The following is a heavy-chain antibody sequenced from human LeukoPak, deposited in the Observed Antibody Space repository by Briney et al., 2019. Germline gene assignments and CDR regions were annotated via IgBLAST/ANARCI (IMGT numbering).Heavy chain of an antibody. J-gene: IGHJ4*02. Sequence: ASVKVSCKASGYTFTSYGNSWVRQAPGQGLEWMGWISAYNGNTNYAQKLQGRVTMTTDTSTSTAYMELRSLRSDDTAVYYCARDGYCSGGSCYSSVFDYWGQGTLVTVSS. CDR3: ARDGYCSGGSCYSSVFDY. D-gene: IGHD2-15*01. CDR1: GYTFTSYG. CDR2: ISAYNGNT. V-gene: IGHV1-18*01.